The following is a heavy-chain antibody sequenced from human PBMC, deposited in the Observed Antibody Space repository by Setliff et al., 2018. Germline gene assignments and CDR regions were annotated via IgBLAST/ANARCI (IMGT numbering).Heavy chain of an antibody. CDR2: IIPIFGTA. Sequence: GASVKVSCKASGGTFSSYAISWVRQAPGQGLAWMGGIIPIFGTANYAQKFQGRVTITADESTSTADMELSSLRSEDTAVYYCARGLREYGYNLADYWGQGTLVTVSS. D-gene: IGHD5-12*01. V-gene: IGHV1-69*13. CDR3: ARGLREYGYNLADY. CDR1: GGTFSSYA. J-gene: IGHJ4*02.